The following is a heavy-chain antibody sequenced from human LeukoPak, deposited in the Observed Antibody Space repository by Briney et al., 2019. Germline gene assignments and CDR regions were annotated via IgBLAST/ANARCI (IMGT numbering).Heavy chain of an antibody. Sequence: PGGSLRLSCAASGFIVRRKYMSWVRQAPGKGLEWVSVIYSGGSADYADSVKGRFTISRDNSKNTLRLQMKSLRAEDTAVYYCAKMSNYYNSLGYYAFDIWGQGTMVTVSS. CDR2: IYSGGSA. CDR3: AKMSNYYNSLGYYAFDI. CDR1: GFIVRRKY. J-gene: IGHJ3*02. D-gene: IGHD3-22*01. V-gene: IGHV3-66*01.